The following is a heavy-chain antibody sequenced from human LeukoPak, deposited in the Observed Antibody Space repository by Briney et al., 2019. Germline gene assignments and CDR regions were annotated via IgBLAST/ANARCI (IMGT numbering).Heavy chain of an antibody. J-gene: IGHJ4*02. CDR3: ASGPSYSGSNEYFDS. CDR2: INTNTGNP. D-gene: IGHD1-26*01. Sequence: ASMKVSCKASGYTFSSYTMNWVRQAPGQGLEWMGWINTNTGNPTYAQDYTGRFAFSLDTSVSTTYLQISRLKAEDTAVYYCASGPSYSGSNEYFDSWGQGTLVTVSS. V-gene: IGHV7-4-1*02. CDR1: GYTFSSYT.